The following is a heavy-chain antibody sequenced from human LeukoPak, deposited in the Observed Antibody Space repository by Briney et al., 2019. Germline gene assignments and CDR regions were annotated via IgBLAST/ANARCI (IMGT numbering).Heavy chain of an antibody. D-gene: IGHD3-10*01. J-gene: IGHJ4*02. V-gene: IGHV2-5*02. CDR1: GISLTTSGVG. Sequence: ESGPTLVRPTQTLTLTCTLSGISLTTSGVGGGWIRQLPGKALEWLALIYWDDDRRYSPSLRSRLTITKDTSKNQVVLTMTNMDPVDTATYHCVHRPVYYGSGSYYFDYWGQGTLVTVSS. CDR2: IYWDDDR. CDR3: VHRPVYYGSGSYYFDY.